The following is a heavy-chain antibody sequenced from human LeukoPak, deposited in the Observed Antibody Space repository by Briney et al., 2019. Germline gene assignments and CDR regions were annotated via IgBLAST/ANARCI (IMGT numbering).Heavy chain of an antibody. D-gene: IGHD3-16*01. J-gene: IGHJ4*02. CDR2: FYASGTM. CDR3: ARGSYGYIDY. Sequence: SETLSLTCSVSGVSISHYYWTWIRQPAGKGLEWIGRFYASGTMTYNPSLKSRVAMSADTSKNQFSLMVTSVTAADTAVYYCARGSYGYIDYWGQGILVTVSS. V-gene: IGHV4-4*07. CDR1: GVSISHYY.